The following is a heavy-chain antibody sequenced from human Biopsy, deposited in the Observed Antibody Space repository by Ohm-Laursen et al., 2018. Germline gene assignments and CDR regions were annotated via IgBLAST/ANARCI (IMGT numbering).Heavy chain of an antibody. CDR2: ISGSSTYI. V-gene: IGHV3-21*06. J-gene: IGHJ6*02. CDR1: GFSLNTYT. Sequence: SLRLSCSASGFSLNTYTMNWVRQAPGKGLEWVSSISGSSTYIHYADSVRGRCTISRDNAKSSLYLQMNSLSAEDTAVYYCARDQGSYYYGMDVWGQGTTVTVSS. CDR3: ARDQGSYYYGMDV.